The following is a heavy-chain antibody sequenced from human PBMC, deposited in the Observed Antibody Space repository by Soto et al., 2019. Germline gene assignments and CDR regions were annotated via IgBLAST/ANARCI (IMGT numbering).Heavy chain of an antibody. V-gene: IGHV4-39*07. CDR1: GGSISSYF. D-gene: IGHD2-2*01. CDR3: ARVSGYCNSTTCYQNPFAS. Sequence: ETLSLTCTVSGGSISSYFWGWVRQPPGEGLEWIGIIYYSGSTYYNPSLRSRVTISVDTSKNQFSLKLSNVTAADTAVYYCARVSGYCNSTTCYQNPFASWAQGTMVTV. CDR2: IYYSGST. J-gene: IGHJ5*02.